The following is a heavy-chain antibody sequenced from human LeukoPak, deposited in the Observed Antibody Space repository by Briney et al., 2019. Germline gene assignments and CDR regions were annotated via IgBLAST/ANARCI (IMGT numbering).Heavy chain of an antibody. CDR3: ARPGFTDDGSLDY. Sequence: ASVKVSCKASGYTFTGYYMHWVRQAPGQGLEWMGRINPNSGGTNYAQKFQSRVTMTRDTSISTAYVELSRLRSDDTAVYYCARPGFTDDGSLDYWGQGTLVTVSS. CDR2: INPNSGGT. J-gene: IGHJ4*02. CDR1: GYTFTGYY. D-gene: IGHD5-24*01. V-gene: IGHV1-2*06.